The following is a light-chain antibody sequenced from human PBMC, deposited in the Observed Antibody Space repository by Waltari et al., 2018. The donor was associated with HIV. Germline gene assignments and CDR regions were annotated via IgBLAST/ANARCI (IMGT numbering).Light chain of an antibody. J-gene: IGKJ3*01. CDR3: QQYGTSPFT. CDR2: GVS. CDR1: QRISNRL. V-gene: IGKV3-20*01. Sequence: EIVLTQSPGTLSLSPGARATLSCRTVQRISNRLLAWYQQKAGQAPRLLIYGVSSRATGIPERFSGSGSETDFTLTISRLEPEDSAVYYCQQYGTSPFTFGPGTKVDI.